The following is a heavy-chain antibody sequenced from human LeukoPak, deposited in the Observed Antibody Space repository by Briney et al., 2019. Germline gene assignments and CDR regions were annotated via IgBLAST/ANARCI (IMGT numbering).Heavy chain of an antibody. V-gene: IGHV1-18*01. D-gene: IGHD5-18*01. Sequence: GASVTVSCTASGYSFTSYGFNWVRQAPGHRLEWMGWMSAYNGKTNYAHSLQGRVTVTADTSTSTAYMELRSLRSEDTAVYYCARGMGYSYGHPQGAFDIWGQGTMVTVPS. CDR2: MSAYNGKT. CDR1: GYSFTSYG. J-gene: IGHJ3*02. CDR3: ARGMGYSYGHPQGAFDI.